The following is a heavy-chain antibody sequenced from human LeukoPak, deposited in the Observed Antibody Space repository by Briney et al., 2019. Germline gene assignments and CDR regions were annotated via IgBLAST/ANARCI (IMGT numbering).Heavy chain of an antibody. J-gene: IGHJ4*02. V-gene: IGHV3-7*01. Sequence: GGSLRLSCAASGFTFDCCGMTWVRQAPGKGLEWVANINQDGSEKYYVDSVKGRFAISRDNAKNSLSLQMNSLRAEDTGVYYCARLNFYPDYWGQGTLVTVSS. CDR2: INQDGSEK. CDR3: ARLNFYPDY. CDR1: GFTFDCCG. D-gene: IGHD1-1*01.